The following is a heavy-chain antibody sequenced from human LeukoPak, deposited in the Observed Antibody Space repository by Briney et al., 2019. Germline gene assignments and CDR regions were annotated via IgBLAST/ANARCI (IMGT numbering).Heavy chain of an antibody. V-gene: IGHV3-30*02. J-gene: IGHJ6*03. CDR3: ARKKSVYRSSSSSYYYMDV. D-gene: IGHD6-6*01. Sequence: PGKSLRLSCAASGFTFGNYGVHWVRQAPGKGLEWVAFIRHDGSDEYYADSVEGRFTIFRDNSKNTVYLQMNSLRAEDTAVYHCARKKSVYRSSSSSYYYMDVWGKGTTVTVSS. CDR1: GFTFGNYG. CDR2: IRHDGSDE.